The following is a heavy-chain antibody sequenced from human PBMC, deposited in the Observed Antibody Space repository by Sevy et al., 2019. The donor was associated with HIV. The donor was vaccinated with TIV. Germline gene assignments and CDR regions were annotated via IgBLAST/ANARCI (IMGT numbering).Heavy chain of an antibody. Sequence: ASVKVSCKASGYTFTSYYMHWVRQAPGQGLEWMGIINPSGGSTTDPQKFQGRVTMTRDTSTSTVYVELSSLRCEDTAVYYCAISPVLAGTRPPLYYMDVWGKGTTVTVSS. CDR2: INPSGGST. CDR3: AISPVLAGTRPPLYYMDV. V-gene: IGHV1-46*03. D-gene: IGHD6-13*01. J-gene: IGHJ6*03. CDR1: GYTFTSYY.